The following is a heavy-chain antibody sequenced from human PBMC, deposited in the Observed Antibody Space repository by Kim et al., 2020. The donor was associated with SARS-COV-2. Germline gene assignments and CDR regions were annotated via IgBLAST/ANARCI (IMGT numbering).Heavy chain of an antibody. D-gene: IGHD1-1*01. V-gene: IGHV4-59*01. CDR2: IYYSGST. CDR1: GGSISSYY. Sequence: SETLSLTCTVSGGSISSYYWSWIRQPPGKGLEWIGYIYYSGSTNYNPSLKSRVTISVDTSKNQFSLKLSSVTAADTAVYYCARRRDGYNSHFDYWGQGTLVTVSS. J-gene: IGHJ4*02. CDR3: ARRRDGYNSHFDY.